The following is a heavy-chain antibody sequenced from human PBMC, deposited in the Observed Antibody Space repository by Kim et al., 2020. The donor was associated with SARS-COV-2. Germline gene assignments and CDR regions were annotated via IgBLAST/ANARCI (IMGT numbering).Heavy chain of an antibody. CDR1: GGSFSGYY. CDR2: INHSGST. Sequence: SETLSLTCAVYGGSFSGYYWSWIRQPPGKGLEWIGEINHSGSTNYNPSLKSRVTISVDTSKNQFSLKLSSVTAADTAVYYCARLVPSPSNTSRVYYYGSGSYYYTTPRAYNWFDPWGQGTLVTVSS. J-gene: IGHJ5*02. V-gene: IGHV4-34*01. CDR3: ARLVPSPSNTSRVYYYGSGSYYYTTPRAYNWFDP. D-gene: IGHD3-10*01.